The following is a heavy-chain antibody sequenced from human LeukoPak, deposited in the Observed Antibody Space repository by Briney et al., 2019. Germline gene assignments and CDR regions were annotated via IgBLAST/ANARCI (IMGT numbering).Heavy chain of an antibody. CDR2: INWNGGST. V-gene: IGHV3-20*01. CDR3: ARGRSGGVPNWFDP. D-gene: IGHD2-15*01. Sequence: PGGSLRLSCAASGFTFSSYQMNWVRQAPGKGLEWVSGINWNGGSTGYADSVKGRFTISRDNAKNSLYLQMNSLRAEDTALYHCARGRSGGVPNWFDPWGQGTPVTVSS. CDR1: GFTFSSYQ. J-gene: IGHJ5*02.